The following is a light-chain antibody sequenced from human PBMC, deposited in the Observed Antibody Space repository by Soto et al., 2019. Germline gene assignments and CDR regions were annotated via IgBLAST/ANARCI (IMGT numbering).Light chain of an antibody. CDR1: QSVSSY. CDR3: QQYGSSPPT. Sequence: EIGLTQSPATLSLSPGERATLSCRASQSVSSYLAWYQQKPGQGPRLLIYGASSRATGTPDRFSGSGSGTDFTLTINRLEPEDFALYYCQQYGSSPPTFGQGTKVDI. CDR2: GAS. J-gene: IGKJ1*01. V-gene: IGKV3-20*01.